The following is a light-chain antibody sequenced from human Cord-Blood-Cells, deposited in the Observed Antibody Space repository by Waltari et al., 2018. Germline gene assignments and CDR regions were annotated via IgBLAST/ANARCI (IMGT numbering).Light chain of an antibody. CDR3: NSRDSSGNHWV. CDR1: SLRSYY. V-gene: IGLV3-19*01. Sequence: SSALTQDPAVSVALGQTVRITCQGDSLRSYYASWYQQKPGQATIFVIYGKRKQPSGISDRVYGAITRNTASLTSTGAQAEDEADYYCNSRDSSGNHWVFGGGTKLAVL. J-gene: IGLJ3*02. CDR2: GKR.